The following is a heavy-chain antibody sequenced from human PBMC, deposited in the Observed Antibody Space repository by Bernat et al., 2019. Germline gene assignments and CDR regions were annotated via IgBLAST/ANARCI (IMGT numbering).Heavy chain of an antibody. J-gene: IGHJ6*03. Sequence: QVQLQESGPGLVKPSGTLSLTCTVSGGSISSSNWWSWVRQPPGKGLEWIGEISHTGSTNYNPSLKSRVTISIDKSENHFSLRLSSVTAADTAVYYCARDRAEGCSSTSCYRVYYYYYMDVWGKGTTVTVSS. V-gene: IGHV4-4*02. CDR1: GGSISSSNW. D-gene: IGHD2-2*01. CDR2: ISHTGST. CDR3: ARDRAEGCSSTSCYRVYYYYYMDV.